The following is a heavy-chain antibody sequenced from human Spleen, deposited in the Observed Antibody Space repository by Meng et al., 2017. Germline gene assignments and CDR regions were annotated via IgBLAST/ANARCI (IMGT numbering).Heavy chain of an antibody. Sequence: QLQLQESGPGLVKPSETLSLTCTVSGGSISSTNYYWGWIRQPPGKGLEWIGEIPHRGSSAYNPSLKSRVSMSIDKSKNQFSLKLTSVTAADTAVYHCLRGSGGSVWGQGTLVTVSS. J-gene: IGHJ1*01. CDR2: IPHRGSS. V-gene: IGHV4-39*07. D-gene: IGHD3-10*01. CDR3: LRGSGGSV. CDR1: GGSISSTNYY.